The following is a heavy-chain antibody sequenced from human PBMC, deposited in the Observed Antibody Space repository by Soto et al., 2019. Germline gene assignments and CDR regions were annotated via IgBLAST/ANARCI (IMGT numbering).Heavy chain of an antibody. D-gene: IGHD3-3*01. CDR3: ATSEWYPGGGYYYYYMDV. V-gene: IGHV4-59*08. Sequence: LSLTCTVSGGSISSYYWSWIRQPPGKGLEWIGYIYYSGSTNYNPSLKSRVTISVDTSKNQFSLKLSSVTAADTAVYYCATSEWYPGGGYYYYYMDVWGKGTTVAVSS. CDR2: IYYSGST. J-gene: IGHJ6*03. CDR1: GGSISSYY.